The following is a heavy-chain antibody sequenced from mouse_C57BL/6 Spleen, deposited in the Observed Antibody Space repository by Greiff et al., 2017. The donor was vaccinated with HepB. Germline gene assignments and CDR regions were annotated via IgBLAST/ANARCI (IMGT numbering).Heavy chain of an antibody. V-gene: IGHV5-4*01. CDR3: AREGAAWFAY. J-gene: IGHJ3*01. Sequence: EVQGVESGGGLVKPGGSLKLSCAASGFTFSSYAMSWVRQTPEKRLEWVATISDGGSYTYYPDNVKGRFTISRDNAKNNLYLQMSHLKSEDTAMYYCAREGAAWFAYWGQGTLVTVSA. CDR1: GFTFSSYA. CDR2: ISDGGSYT.